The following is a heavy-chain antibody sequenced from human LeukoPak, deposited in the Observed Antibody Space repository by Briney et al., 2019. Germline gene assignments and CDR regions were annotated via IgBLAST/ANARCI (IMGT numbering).Heavy chain of an antibody. CDR1: GYTFTGYY. CDR2: INPNSGGT. CDR3: ARDFTWDY. Sequence: ASVKVSCTASGYTFTGYYMHWVRQAPGQGLEWMGWINPNSGGTNYAQTSQGRVTLTRDTSISTAYMELSRLRSDDTAVYYCARDFTWDYWGQGTLVTVSS. J-gene: IGHJ4*02. V-gene: IGHV1-2*02.